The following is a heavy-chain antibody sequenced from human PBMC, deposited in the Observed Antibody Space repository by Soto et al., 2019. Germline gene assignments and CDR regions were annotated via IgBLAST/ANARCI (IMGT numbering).Heavy chain of an antibody. CDR3: ARVGYSYGPTFDY. J-gene: IGHJ4*02. Sequence: GWSLRLSCASSVFTFISYWMSWVRQAPGKGLEWVANIKQDGSEKYYVDSVKGRFTISRDNAKNSLYLQMNSLRAEDTAVYYCARVGYSYGPTFDYWGQGTLVTVSS. CDR1: VFTFISYW. D-gene: IGHD5-18*01. CDR2: IKQDGSEK. V-gene: IGHV3-7*01.